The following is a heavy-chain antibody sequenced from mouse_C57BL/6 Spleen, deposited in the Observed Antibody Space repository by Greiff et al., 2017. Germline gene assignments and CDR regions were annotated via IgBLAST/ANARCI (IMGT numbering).Heavy chain of an antibody. CDR1: GFTFSSYG. CDR2: ISSGGSYT. Sequence: DVQLVQSGGDLVKPGGSLKLSCAASGFTFSSYGMSWVRQTPDKRLEWVATISSGGSYTYYPDSVKGRFTISRDTAKTTLYLQMRSLKSEDTDMYYWGRRDGSSYFDYWGKGTTLSVAS. V-gene: IGHV5-6*01. CDR3: GRRDGSSYFDY. D-gene: IGHD1-1*01. J-gene: IGHJ2*01.